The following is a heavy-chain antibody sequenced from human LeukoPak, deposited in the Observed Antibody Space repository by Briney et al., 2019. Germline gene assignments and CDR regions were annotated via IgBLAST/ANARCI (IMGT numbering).Heavy chain of an antibody. J-gene: IGHJ1*01. Sequence: PGGSLRLSCAASGFSFRTYAMSWVRQAPGKGLEGVSAISGSGDKTFYAESVRGRFTISRDNSKNTLYLQMNSLRAEDTAVYYCAKDHMVRGVMIYAEYFQHWGQGTLVTVSS. D-gene: IGHD3-10*01. CDR1: GFSFRTYA. CDR2: ISGSGDKT. CDR3: AKDHMVRGVMIYAEYFQH. V-gene: IGHV3-23*01.